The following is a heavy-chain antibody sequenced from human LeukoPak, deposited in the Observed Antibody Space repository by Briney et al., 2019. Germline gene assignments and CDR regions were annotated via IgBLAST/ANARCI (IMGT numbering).Heavy chain of an antibody. J-gene: IGHJ6*02. CDR2: INPSGGST. V-gene: IGHV1-46*01. CDR1: GYTFISYY. Sequence: GASVKVSCKASGYTFISYYIHWVRQAPGQGLEWMGIINPSGGSTSYAQKFQGRVTMTRDTSTSTVYMGLSSLRSEDTAVYYCAREQGSSSSGRYGLDVWGQGTTVTVSS. D-gene: IGHD6-6*01. CDR3: AREQGSSSSGRYGLDV.